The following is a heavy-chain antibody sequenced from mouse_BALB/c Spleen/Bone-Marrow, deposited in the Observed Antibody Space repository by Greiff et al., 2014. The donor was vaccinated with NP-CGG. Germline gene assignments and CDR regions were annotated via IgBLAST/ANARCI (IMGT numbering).Heavy chain of an antibody. J-gene: IGHJ4*01. Sequence: EVKLMESGAGLVKPGGSLKLSCTASGFTFSDYYMYWVRQTPEKRLEWVASISDGGIYTYYPDSVKGRFAITRDKAKNTLYLQMSSLKSEDTAMYYCARSGEKYGALDYSGQGTSVTVSS. V-gene: IGHV5-4*02. CDR3: ARSGEKYGALDY. CDR2: ISDGGIYT. CDR1: GFTFSDYY. D-gene: IGHD1-1*02.